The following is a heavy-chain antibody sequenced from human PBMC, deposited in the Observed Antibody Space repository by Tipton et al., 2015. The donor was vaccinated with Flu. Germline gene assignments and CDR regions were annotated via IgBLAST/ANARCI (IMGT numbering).Heavy chain of an antibody. CDR3: ARADDSTGYLGGFGAFDI. Sequence: VQLVQSRGGLVKPGGSLRLSCSASGFTFSSYTMNWIRQAPGKGLEWVSSISSRGDYIYYADSVKGRFTISRDQARSSLYLQMNNLRGEDTAVYYCARADDSTGYLGGFGAFDIWGQGTVVNVSS. D-gene: IGHD3-22*01. J-gene: IGHJ3*02. CDR2: ISSRGDYI. V-gene: IGHV3-21*01. CDR1: GFTFSSYT.